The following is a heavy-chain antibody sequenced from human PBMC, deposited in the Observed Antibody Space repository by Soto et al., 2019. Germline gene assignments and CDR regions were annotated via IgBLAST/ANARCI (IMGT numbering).Heavy chain of an antibody. Sequence: SVNVSCKSSGYTFSSYPISWVRQAPGQGLEWMGGIIPIFGTANYAQKFQGRVTITADESTSTAYMELSSLRSEDTAVYYCAREAAVDGDYYYGMDVWGQGTTVTVSS. CDR2: IIPIFGTA. J-gene: IGHJ6*02. V-gene: IGHV1-69*13. D-gene: IGHD6-19*01. CDR3: AREAAVDGDYYYGMDV. CDR1: GYTFSSYP.